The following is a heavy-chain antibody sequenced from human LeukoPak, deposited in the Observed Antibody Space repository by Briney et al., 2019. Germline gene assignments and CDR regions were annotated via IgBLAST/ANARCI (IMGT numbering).Heavy chain of an antibody. CDR1: GFTFSDYY. D-gene: IGHD2-2*01. Sequence: GGSLRLSCAASGFTFSDYYMSRIRQAPGKGLEWVSYISSSGSTIYYADSVKGRFTISRDNAKNSLYLQMNSLRAEDTAVYYCARTSDIVVVPAAPFDYWGQGTLVTVSS. CDR2: ISSSGSTI. V-gene: IGHV3-11*01. CDR3: ARTSDIVVVPAAPFDY. J-gene: IGHJ4*02.